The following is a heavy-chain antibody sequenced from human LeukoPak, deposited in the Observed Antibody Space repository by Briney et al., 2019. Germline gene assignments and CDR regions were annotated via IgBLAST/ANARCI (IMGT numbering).Heavy chain of an antibody. CDR2: ISSSGSTI. CDR3: ARDVMGAAAGPFDY. CDR1: GFTFSSYE. D-gene: IGHD6-13*01. J-gene: IGHJ4*02. Sequence: GGSLRLSCAASGFTFSSYEMNWVRQAPGKGLEWVSYISSSGSTIYYADSVKGRFTISRDNAKNSLYLQMSSLRAEDTAVYYCARDVMGAAAGPFDYWGQGTLVTVSS. V-gene: IGHV3-48*03.